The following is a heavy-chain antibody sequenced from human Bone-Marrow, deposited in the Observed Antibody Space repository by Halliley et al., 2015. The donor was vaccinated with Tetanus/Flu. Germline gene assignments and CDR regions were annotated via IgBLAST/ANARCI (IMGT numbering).Heavy chain of an antibody. CDR3: ARDEPKNYYDSSGSYMGSVRYFDF. CDR1: GGSIGRFY. J-gene: IGHJ2*01. CDR2: IYYSAST. D-gene: IGHD3-22*01. Sequence: TLSLTYTVSGGSIGRFYWSWIRQPPGKGLEWIGYIYYSASTNYNPSLKSRVTISVDTSKNHFSLQLSSVTAADTAVYYCARDEPKNYYDSSGSYMGSVRYFDFWGRGTLVTFSS. V-gene: IGHV4-59*01.